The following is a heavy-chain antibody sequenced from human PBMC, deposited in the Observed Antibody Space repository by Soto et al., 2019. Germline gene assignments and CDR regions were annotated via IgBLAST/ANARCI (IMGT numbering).Heavy chain of an antibody. CDR1: GXTFTSYA. Sequence: ASVKVSCKASGXTFTSYAMHWVRQAPGQRLEWMGWINAGNGNTKYSQKFQGRVTITRDTSASTAYMELSSLRSEDTAVYYCARDKAPDYYDSSGYVNWFDPWGQGTLVTVSS. CDR2: INAGNGNT. D-gene: IGHD3-22*01. J-gene: IGHJ5*02. V-gene: IGHV1-3*01. CDR3: ARDKAPDYYDSSGYVNWFDP.